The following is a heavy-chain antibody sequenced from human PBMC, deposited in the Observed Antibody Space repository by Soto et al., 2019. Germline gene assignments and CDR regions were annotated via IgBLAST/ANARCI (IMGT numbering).Heavy chain of an antibody. CDR2: ISAYNGNT. CDR3: ASEKYYYDSSGYYYSDY. D-gene: IGHD3-22*01. Sequence: ASVKLSCKASGYTFTNYAIRWVRQAPGQGLEWMGWISAYNGNTNYAQKLQGRVTMTTDTSTSTAYMELRSLRSDDTAVYYCASEKYYYDSSGYYYSDYWGQGTLVTVSS. J-gene: IGHJ4*02. V-gene: IGHV1-18*01. CDR1: GYTFTNYA.